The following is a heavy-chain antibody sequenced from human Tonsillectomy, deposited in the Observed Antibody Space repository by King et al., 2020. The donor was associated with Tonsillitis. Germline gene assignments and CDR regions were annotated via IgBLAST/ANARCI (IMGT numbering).Heavy chain of an antibody. V-gene: IGHV1-2*02. D-gene: IGHD3-3*01. Sequence: VQLVESGAEVKKPGASVKVSCKASGYTFTGYYMHWVRQAPGQGLEWMGWINPNSGGPNYAQKFKGRVTMTRDTSISTAYMDLSRLRSDETAVYYCARGKSGYYSYYYGMDVWGQGTTVTVSS. CDR3: ARGKSGYYSYYYGMDV. CDR2: INPNSGGP. CDR1: GYTFTGYY. J-gene: IGHJ6*02.